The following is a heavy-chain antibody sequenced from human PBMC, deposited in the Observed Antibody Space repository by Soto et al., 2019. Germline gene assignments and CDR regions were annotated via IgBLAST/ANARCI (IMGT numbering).Heavy chain of an antibody. D-gene: IGHD7-27*01. J-gene: IGHJ3*02. CDR1: GFSLSTSGVG. CDR2: IYWDDDK. CDR3: AHQLGPDAFDI. V-gene: IGHV2-5*02. Sequence: QITLKESGPTLVKPTQTLTLTCTFSGFSLSTSGVGVGWIRQPPGKALEWLALIYWDDDKRYSPSLKSRLTXTMXTSKNQVVLTMTNMDPVDTATYYCAHQLGPDAFDIWGQGTMVTVSS.